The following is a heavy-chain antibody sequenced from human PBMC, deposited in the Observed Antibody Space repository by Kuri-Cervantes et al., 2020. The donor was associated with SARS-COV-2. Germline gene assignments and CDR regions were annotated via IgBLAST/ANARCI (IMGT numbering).Heavy chain of an antibody. J-gene: IGHJ5*01. Sequence: GGSLRLSCTASGFTFGDYAMSWVRQAPGKGLEWVSAISGSGGSTYYADSVKGRFTISADKSISTAYLQWSSLKASDTAIYYCARLSIAIFGALTAPFDSWGQGTLVTVSS. CDR3: ARLSIAIFGALTAPFDS. V-gene: IGHV3-23*01. D-gene: IGHD3-3*01. CDR2: ISGSGGST. CDR1: GFTFGDYA.